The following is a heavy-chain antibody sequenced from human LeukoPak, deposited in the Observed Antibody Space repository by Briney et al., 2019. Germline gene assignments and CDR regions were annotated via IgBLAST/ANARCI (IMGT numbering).Heavy chain of an antibody. CDR2: ISAYDGET. CDR3: ARGGKNYFDF. Sequence: SVKVSCKASGYSFTSYGISWVREAPGRGLEWVGYISAYDGETRYAQKFQGRVTLTTDTSTGTVYMEMRRLRSDNTAVYYCARGGKNYFDFWGQGTLVPVSS. CDR1: GYSFTSYG. D-gene: IGHD1-26*01. V-gene: IGHV1-18*01. J-gene: IGHJ4*02.